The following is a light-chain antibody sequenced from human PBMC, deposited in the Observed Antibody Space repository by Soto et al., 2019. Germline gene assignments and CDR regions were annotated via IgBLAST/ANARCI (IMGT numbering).Light chain of an antibody. CDR2: DVS. V-gene: IGLV2-14*03. CDR1: SSDVGGYNY. J-gene: IGLJ1*01. Sequence: SVLTQPASVSGSPGQSITISCTGTSSDVGGYNYVSWYQHHPGKAPKLIIYDVSNRPSGVSNRLSGSKSGNTASLTISGLQPEDEADYYCSSYTTSNTRQIVFGTGTKVTVL. CDR3: SSYTTSNTRQIV.